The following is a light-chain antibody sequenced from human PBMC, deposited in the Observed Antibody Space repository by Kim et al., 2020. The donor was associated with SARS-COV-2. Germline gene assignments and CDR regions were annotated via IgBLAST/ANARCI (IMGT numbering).Light chain of an antibody. V-gene: IGKV1-5*03. CDR2: KAS. Sequence: DIQMTQSPSTRSAYVGDRVIITCRASQSLNDWLAWYQHKPGKVPKLLIYKASNLQSGVPSRFSGSGSGTEFTLTISSLQPDDFATYYCQQYETYSFTFGPGTKVNIK. J-gene: IGKJ3*01. CDR3: QQYETYSFT. CDR1: QSLNDW.